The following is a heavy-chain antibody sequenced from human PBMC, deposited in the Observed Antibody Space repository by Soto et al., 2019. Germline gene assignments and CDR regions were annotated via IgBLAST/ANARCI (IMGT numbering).Heavy chain of an antibody. D-gene: IGHD3-22*01. CDR2: IYPGDSDT. J-gene: IGHJ4*02. CDR3: VTYSSGYYWFDY. Sequence: PGESLKISCKGSGYSFTSYWIGWVRQMPGKGLEWMGIIYPGDSDTRYSPSLQGQVTISVDKSISTAYLQWSSLQASDTAMYYCVTYSSGYYWFDYWGQGTLVTVSS. CDR1: GYSFTSYW. V-gene: IGHV5-51*01.